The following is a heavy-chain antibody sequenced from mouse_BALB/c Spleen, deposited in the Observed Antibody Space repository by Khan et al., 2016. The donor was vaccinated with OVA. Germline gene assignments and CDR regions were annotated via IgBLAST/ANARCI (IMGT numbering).Heavy chain of an antibody. CDR1: GFSLTNYG. CDR3: ARQPYYHYNVMDY. J-gene: IGHJ4*01. D-gene: IGHD2-10*01. Sequence: VELKESGPGLVAPSQSLSITCTISGFSLTNYGVHWVRQPPGKGLEWLVVICSDGSTTYNSALKSRLTISKDNSKSQVFLKLNSLQTDDTAMYCCARQPYYHYNVMDYWGQGTSVTVSS. CDR2: ICSDGST. V-gene: IGHV2-6-1*01.